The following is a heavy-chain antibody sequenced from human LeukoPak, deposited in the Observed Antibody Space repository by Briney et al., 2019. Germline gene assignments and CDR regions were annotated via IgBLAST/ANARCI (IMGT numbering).Heavy chain of an antibody. CDR3: ARDRYCSGGSCYAADAFDI. J-gene: IGHJ3*02. V-gene: IGHV1-18*01. CDR2: ISTYNGNT. D-gene: IGHD2-15*01. Sequence: GASVKVSCKASGYTFTTYGISWVRQAPGQGLEWMGWISTYNGNTNFAQKFQGRVTMTTDTSTSTAYMELRSLRSDDTAVYYCARDRYCSGGSCYAADAFDIWGQGTMVTVSS. CDR1: GYTFTTYG.